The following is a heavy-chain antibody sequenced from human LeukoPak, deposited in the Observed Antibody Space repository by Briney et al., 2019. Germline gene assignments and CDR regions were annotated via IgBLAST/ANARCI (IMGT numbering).Heavy chain of an antibody. J-gene: IGHJ6*03. D-gene: IGHD3-16*02. CDR1: GFTFSSYW. CDR3: ARGIMITFGGVIDWNMDV. CDR2: IKQDGSEK. Sequence: GGSLRLSCAASGFTFSSYWMSWVRQAPGKGLEWVANIKQDGSEKYYVDSVKGRFTISRDNAKNSLYLQMNSLRAEDTAVYYCARGIMITFGGVIDWNMDVWGKGTTVTISS. V-gene: IGHV3-7*01.